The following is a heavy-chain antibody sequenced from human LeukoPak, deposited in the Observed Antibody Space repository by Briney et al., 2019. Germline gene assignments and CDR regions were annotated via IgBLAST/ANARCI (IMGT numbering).Heavy chain of an antibody. CDR2: ISAYNGNT. V-gene: IGHV1-18*01. CDR1: GYTFTSYG. Sequence: ASVKVSCKASGYTFTSYGISWVRQAPGQGLEWMGWISAYNGNTNYAQKLQGRVTMTTDTSTSTAYMELRSLRSDDTAVYYCARGDGSTSPQGYGMDVWGQGTTVTVSS. CDR3: ARGDGSTSPQGYGMDV. J-gene: IGHJ6*02. D-gene: IGHD2-2*01.